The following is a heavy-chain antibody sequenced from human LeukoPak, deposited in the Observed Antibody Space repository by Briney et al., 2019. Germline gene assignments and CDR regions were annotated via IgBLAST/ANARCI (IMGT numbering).Heavy chain of an antibody. V-gene: IGHV1-24*01. CDR1: GYTLTELS. Sequence: ASVKVSCKVSGYTLTELSMHWVRQAPGKGLEWMGGFDPEDGETIYAQKFQGRVTITRNTSISTAYMELSSLRSEDTAVYYSARGPVTLGFYYYYMDVWGKGTTVTVSS. CDR2: FDPEDGET. D-gene: IGHD1-14*01. J-gene: IGHJ6*03. CDR3: ARGPVTLGFYYYYMDV.